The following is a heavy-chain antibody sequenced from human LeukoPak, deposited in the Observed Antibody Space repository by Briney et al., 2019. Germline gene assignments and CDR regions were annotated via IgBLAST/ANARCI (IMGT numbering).Heavy chain of an antibody. CDR2: IYYSGST. CDR3: ARNPIAVAGDYYYYMDV. V-gene: IGHV4-59*08. D-gene: IGHD6-19*01. CDR1: GGSISRYY. Sequence: PSETLSLTCTVSGGSISRYYWSWVRQPPGKGLGGIGYIYYSGSTNYNPSIKSRVTISVDPSKNHFSLKLSSVTAADTAVYYCARNPIAVAGDYYYYMDVWGKGTTVTVSS. J-gene: IGHJ6*03.